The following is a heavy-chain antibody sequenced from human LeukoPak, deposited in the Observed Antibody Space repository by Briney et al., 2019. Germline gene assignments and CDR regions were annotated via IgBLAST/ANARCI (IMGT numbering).Heavy chain of an antibody. CDR3: ARDLPSKYYYDSSGYYYVPGFDY. V-gene: IGHV1-69*05. D-gene: IGHD3-22*01. J-gene: IGHJ4*02. CDR2: IIPIFGRA. Sequence: SVKVSCKASGGTFSSYAISWVRQAPGQGLELMGGIIPIFGRANYAQKFQGRVTITTDESTSTAYMELSRLRSEATAVYYCARDLPSKYYYDSSGYYYVPGFDYWGQGTLVTVSS. CDR1: GGTFSSYA.